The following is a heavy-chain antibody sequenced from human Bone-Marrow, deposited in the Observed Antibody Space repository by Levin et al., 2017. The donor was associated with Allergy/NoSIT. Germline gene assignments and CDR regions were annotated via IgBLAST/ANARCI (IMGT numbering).Heavy chain of an antibody. CDR3: AHHKCWFGELPFDF. D-gene: IGHD3-10*01. J-gene: IGHJ4*02. V-gene: IGHV2-5*02. CDR2: IYWDDDK. CDR1: GFSLSSNGVG. Sequence: SGPTLVKPTQTLTLTCTFSGFSLSSNGVGVGWIRQAPGKALEWLALIYWDDDKRYSPSLKSRLNISLDTSNNQVVLTMTNMAPVDTGTYYCAHHKCWFGELPFDFWGRGSLVTVSS.